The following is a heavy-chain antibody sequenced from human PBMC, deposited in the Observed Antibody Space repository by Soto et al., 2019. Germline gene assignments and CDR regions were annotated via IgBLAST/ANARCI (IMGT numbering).Heavy chain of an antibody. CDR2: MTSDTKTI. D-gene: IGHD6-19*01. Sequence: EVQLVESGGGLVQPGGSLRLSCAASGFRFSIYSMNWIRQAPGKGLEWSAYMTSDTKTIKYADSVKGRFTISRDNDNKLVYLQMNSLGDEDTAVYYCARSVEGHFDYWGQGTVVTVSA. J-gene: IGHJ4*02. CDR1: GFRFSIYS. V-gene: IGHV3-48*02. CDR3: ARSVEGHFDY.